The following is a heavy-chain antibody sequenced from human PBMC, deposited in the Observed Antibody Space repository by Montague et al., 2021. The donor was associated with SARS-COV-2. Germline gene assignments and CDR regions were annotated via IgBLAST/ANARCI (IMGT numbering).Heavy chain of an antibody. CDR3: ARATLGITMIVVVMTAIDYYFDY. Sequence: SETLSLTCVVSGDSISTDNWWTWVRLPPGKGLEWVGEIHHSGSTNYNPSLKSRVTISVGTSKNQFSLKLSSVTAADTAVYYCARATLGITMIVVVMTAIDYYFDYWGQGNLVTVSS. V-gene: IGHV4-4*02. J-gene: IGHJ4*02. CDR1: GDSISTDNW. D-gene: IGHD3-22*01. CDR2: IHHSGST.